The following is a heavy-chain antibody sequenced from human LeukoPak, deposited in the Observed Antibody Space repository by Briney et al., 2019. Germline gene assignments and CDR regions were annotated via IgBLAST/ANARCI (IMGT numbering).Heavy chain of an antibody. V-gene: IGHV4-4*07. CDR1: GGSISTYY. J-gene: IGHJ5*02. CDR2: IYTSGST. D-gene: IGHD6-13*01. Sequence: SETLSLTCTVSGGSISTYYWRWIRQPAGKGLEWIGRIYTSGSTNYNPPLKSRVTMSVDTSKNQFSLTLSSVTAADTAVYYCARDFSSSSWYGLSWFDPWGQGTLVTVSS. CDR3: ARDFSSSSWYGLSWFDP.